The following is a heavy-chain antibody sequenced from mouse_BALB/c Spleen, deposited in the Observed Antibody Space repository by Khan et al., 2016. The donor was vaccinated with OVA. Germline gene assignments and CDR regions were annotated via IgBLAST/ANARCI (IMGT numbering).Heavy chain of an antibody. V-gene: IGHV1-26*01. J-gene: IGHJ3*01. D-gene: IGHD2-12*01. CDR3: ARVYDFFAY. Sequence: VQLKQSGPDLVKPGASVKMSCKTSGYSFTGYYLNWVKQSHGKSLECIGRINPNTGYTNYNQKFKGKVVFIVDTSSSTVYMELRSLTSEDSAVYYCARVYDFFAYWGQGTLVTVSA. CDR2: INPNTGYT. CDR1: GYSFTGYY.